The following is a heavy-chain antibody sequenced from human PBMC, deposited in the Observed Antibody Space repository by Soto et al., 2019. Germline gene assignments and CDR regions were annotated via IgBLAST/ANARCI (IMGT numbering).Heavy chain of an antibody. Sequence: GGSLRISCAASGVTFSSYSMKWVRQAPGKGLEWVSSITSSSSYIYYADSVKGRFTISRDNTKNSLYLQMNSLRAEDTAVYYCASVRYFYYMDVWGKGTTVTVSS. V-gene: IGHV3-21*01. D-gene: IGHD6-6*01. CDR2: ITSSSSYI. J-gene: IGHJ6*03. CDR1: GVTFSSYS. CDR3: ASVRYFYYMDV.